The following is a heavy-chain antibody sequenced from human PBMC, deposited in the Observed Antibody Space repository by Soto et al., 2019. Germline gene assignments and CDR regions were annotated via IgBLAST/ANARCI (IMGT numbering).Heavy chain of an antibody. Sequence: EVQLVESGGGLVQPGGSLRLSCAASGFIFSSLEMNWVRQAPGKGLEWVSYISNTGDTRYYADSVRGRFTISRDNAANSLYLQMNSLKDEDTAVDYCAREGISSKDGFDHWGQGTMVTVSS. D-gene: IGHD4-4*01. CDR3: AREGISSKDGFDH. CDR2: ISNTGDTR. CDR1: GFIFSSLE. J-gene: IGHJ3*01. V-gene: IGHV3-48*03.